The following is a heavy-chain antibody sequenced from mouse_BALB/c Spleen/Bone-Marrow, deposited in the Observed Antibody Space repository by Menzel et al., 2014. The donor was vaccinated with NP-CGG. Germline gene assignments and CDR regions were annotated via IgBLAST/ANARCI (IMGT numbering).Heavy chain of an antibody. CDR1: GFTFSNYW. CDR2: IRLKSNNYAT. Sequence: EVKLMESGGGLVQPGGSMKLPCVASGFTFSNYWMNWVRQSPEKGLEWVAEIRLKSNNYATHYAESVKGRFTISRDDSKSSVYLQMSNLRAEDTGIYYCTVPFGPGFDYWGQGTTLTVSS. V-gene: IGHV6-6*02. CDR3: TVPFGPGFDY. J-gene: IGHJ2*01.